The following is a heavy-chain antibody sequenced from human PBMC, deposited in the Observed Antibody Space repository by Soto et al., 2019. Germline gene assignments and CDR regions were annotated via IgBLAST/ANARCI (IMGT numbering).Heavy chain of an antibody. J-gene: IGHJ6*02. CDR1: RFTFSNYA. D-gene: IGHD2-2*01. Sequence: QVQLVEFGGGVVQPGRSLRLSCAASRFTFSNYAMHWVRQAPGKGLQWVALISFDGSTKYYADSVKGRVTISRDNSKNTLYLQMNSLRAEDTAVYYCARSPGYCSTTRCYGRDFAMDVWGQGTTVTVSS. V-gene: IGHV3-30-3*01. CDR2: ISFDGSTK. CDR3: ARSPGYCSTTRCYGRDFAMDV.